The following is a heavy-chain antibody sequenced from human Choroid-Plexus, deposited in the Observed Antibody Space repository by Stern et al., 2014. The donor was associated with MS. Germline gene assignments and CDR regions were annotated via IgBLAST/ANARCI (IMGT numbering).Heavy chain of an antibody. CDR3: AKDRQWSTYFFDY. V-gene: IGHV3-30*18. J-gene: IGHJ4*02. CDR2: ISYDVSDK. CDR1: GFTFSNFG. Sequence: VQLVESGGGVAQPGRPLILSCAASGFTFSNFGMHWVRQAPGKGLAWGALISYDVSDKYYADSVKGRFTIFRDNSKNTLYMHMNSLRAEDTAVYYCAKDRQWSTYFFDYWGQGSLVTVSS. D-gene: IGHD2-15*01.